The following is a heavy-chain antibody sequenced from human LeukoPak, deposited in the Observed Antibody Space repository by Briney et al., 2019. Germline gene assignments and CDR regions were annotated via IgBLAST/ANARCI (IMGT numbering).Heavy chain of an antibody. CDR1: GFTFSSYA. CDR2: ISGSGGST. CDR3: ATAYFGILTDPFDY. J-gene: IGHJ4*02. V-gene: IGHV3-23*01. D-gene: IGHD3-9*01. Sequence: GGSLRLSCAASGFTFSSYAMSWVRQAPGKGLDWVSVISGSGGSTYYADSVKGRFTISRDNSKNTLYLQMNSLRAEDTAVYHCATAYFGILTDPFDYWGQGTLVTVSS.